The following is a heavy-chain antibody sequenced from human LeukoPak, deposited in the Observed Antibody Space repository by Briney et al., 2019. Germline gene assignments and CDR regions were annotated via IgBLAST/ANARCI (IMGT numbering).Heavy chain of an antibody. CDR3: ARGGSYLSAFDI. D-gene: IGHD1-26*01. CDR2: IYSGGST. V-gene: IGHV3-53*01. Sequence: GGSLRLSCAASGFTVSSNYMSWVRQAPGKGLEWVSIIYSGGSTFYADSVKGRFTISRDNSKNTLYLQMNSLRAEDTAVYYCARGGSYLSAFDIWGQGAMVTVSS. CDR1: GFTVSSNY. J-gene: IGHJ3*02.